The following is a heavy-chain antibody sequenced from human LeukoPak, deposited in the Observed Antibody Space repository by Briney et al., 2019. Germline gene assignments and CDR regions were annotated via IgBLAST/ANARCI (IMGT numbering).Heavy chain of an antibody. Sequence: PGGSLRLSCAASGFTVSTNYMSWVRRAPGKGLEWVSVIYSDNSTYYADSAKGRFTISRDFSKNTLHLQMNSLRAEDTAVYYCARGVEPAAAGPFIDYWGQGTLVTVSS. CDR1: GFTVSTNY. V-gene: IGHV3-53*01. D-gene: IGHD6-13*01. CDR3: ARGVEPAAAGPFIDY. J-gene: IGHJ4*02. CDR2: IYSDNST.